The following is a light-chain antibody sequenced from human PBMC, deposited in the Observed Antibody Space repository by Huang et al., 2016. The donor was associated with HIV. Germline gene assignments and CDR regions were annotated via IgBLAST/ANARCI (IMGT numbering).Light chain of an antibody. V-gene: IGKV3-20*01. CDR1: QSINSRF. J-gene: IGKJ1*01. Sequence: FVLTQSPGTLSLSPGERVTLSCRASQSINSRFLAWYQQKPGQAPRLLIYGASTRGTGIPDRFSGSGSGTDFTLTINRLEPEDFAVYYCHQYGSALKWTFGQGTKVEIK. CDR3: HQYGSALKWT. CDR2: GAS.